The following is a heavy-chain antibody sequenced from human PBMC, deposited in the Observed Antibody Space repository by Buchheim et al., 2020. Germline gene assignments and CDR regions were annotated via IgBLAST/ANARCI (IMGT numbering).Heavy chain of an antibody. CDR1: GFPFNFYT. CDR3: AKELEIMVFNYYYYGMDV. D-gene: IGHD2-8*01. CDR2: ISSAADYI. V-gene: IGHV3-21*06. Sequence: EVQLVESGGGLVKPGGSLRLSCAASGFPFNFYTMNWVRQAPGKGLEWVSSISSAADYIYYADSVKGRITISRDNAKSSLYLQMSSLRVEDTAVYYCAKELEIMVFNYYYYGMDVWGQGTT. J-gene: IGHJ6*02.